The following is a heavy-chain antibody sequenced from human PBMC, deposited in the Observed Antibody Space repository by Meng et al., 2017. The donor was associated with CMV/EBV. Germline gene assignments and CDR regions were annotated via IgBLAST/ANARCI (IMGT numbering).Heavy chain of an antibody. CDR2: IIPIFGTA. CDR1: GGTFSSYA. J-gene: IGHJ6*02. V-gene: IGHV1-69*05. Sequence: SVKVSCKASGGTFSSYAISWVRQAPGQGLEWMGGIIPIFGTANYAQKFRGRVTITTDESTSTAYMELSSLRSEDTAVYYCARDMAYCGGDCYYGMDVWGQGTTVTVS. CDR3: ARDMAYCGGDCYYGMDV. D-gene: IGHD2-21*01.